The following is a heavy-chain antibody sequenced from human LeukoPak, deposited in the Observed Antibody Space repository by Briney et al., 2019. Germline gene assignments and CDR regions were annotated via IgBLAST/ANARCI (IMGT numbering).Heavy chain of an antibody. Sequence: GGSLGLSCAASGFSLRNYGVNWVRQAPGKGLEWVSGLTGSSATAYHAGSVKGRFTTSRDDSKNTVYLQMSSLRVDDTAIYYCAKSGASPLYHMDVWGKGATVTVSS. CDR1: GFSLRNYG. D-gene: IGHD1-26*01. CDR3: AKSGASPLYHMDV. J-gene: IGHJ6*03. V-gene: IGHV3-23*01. CDR2: LTGSSATA.